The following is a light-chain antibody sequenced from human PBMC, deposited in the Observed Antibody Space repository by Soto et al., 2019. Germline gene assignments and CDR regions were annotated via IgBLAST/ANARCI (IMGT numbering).Light chain of an antibody. CDR1: HSVSRTY. J-gene: IGKJ5*01. Sequence: EIVLTQSPGSLSLSPGESATLSCRASHSVSRTYLAWYQQKPGQAPRLLIYGASDRATGTPDRFSGSGSGTYFTLTISRLEPEESAVYDCQQFDDSATFGQGTKLEIK. CDR3: QQFDDSAT. V-gene: IGKV3-20*01. CDR2: GAS.